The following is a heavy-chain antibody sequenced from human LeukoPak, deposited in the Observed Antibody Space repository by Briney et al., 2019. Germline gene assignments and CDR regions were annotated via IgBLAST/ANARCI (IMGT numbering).Heavy chain of an antibody. D-gene: IGHD3-22*01. V-gene: IGHV3-66*01. CDR2: IYSGGST. J-gene: IGHJ3*02. CDR1: GFTVSSNY. CDR3: ARDISSGYYDAFDI. Sequence: GSLRLSCAASGFTVSSNYMSWVRQAPGKGLEWVSIIYSGGSTYYADSVKGRFTISRDNSKNTLYLQMNSLRAEDTAVYYCARDISSGYYDAFDIRGQGTMVTVSS.